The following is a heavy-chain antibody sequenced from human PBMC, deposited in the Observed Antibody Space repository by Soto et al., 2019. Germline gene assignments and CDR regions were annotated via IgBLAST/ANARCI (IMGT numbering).Heavy chain of an antibody. J-gene: IGHJ6*02. CDR1: GYSFSSHW. CDR3: AGNSLTGYYNYYYSMDV. V-gene: IGHV5-51*01. Sequence: PGESLKISCKSSGYSFSSHWIAWVRLMPGKGLEWMGSIYPDDSDTKYSPSFQGQVTISADKSISAAYLQWSSLKASDTAIYYCAGNSLTGYYNYYYSMDVWGQGTTVTVSS. CDR2: IYPDDSDT. D-gene: IGHD3-9*01.